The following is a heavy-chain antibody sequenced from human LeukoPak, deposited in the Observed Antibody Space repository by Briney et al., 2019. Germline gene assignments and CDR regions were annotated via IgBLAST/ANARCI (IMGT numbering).Heavy chain of an antibody. CDR3: ASYYYDSFDP. V-gene: IGHV3-53*01. CDR2: IYSGGST. D-gene: IGHD3-22*01. J-gene: IGHJ5*02. CDR1: GFTVSSNY. Sequence: GGSLRLSCAASGFTVSSNYMSWVRQGPGKGLEWVSVIYSGGSTYYADSVKGRFTISRDNSKNTLFLQMNSLRAEDTAVYYCASYYYDSFDPWGQGTLVTVSS.